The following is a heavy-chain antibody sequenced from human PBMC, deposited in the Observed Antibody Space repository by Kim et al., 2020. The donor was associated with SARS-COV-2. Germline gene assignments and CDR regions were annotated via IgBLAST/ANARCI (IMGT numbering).Heavy chain of an antibody. CDR3: ARDDVRKLLWFGETSYYGMDV. CDR2: ISSSSSYI. J-gene: IGHJ6*02. V-gene: IGHV3-21*01. Sequence: GGSLRLFCAASGFTFSSYSMNWVRQAPGKGLEWVSSISSSSSYIYYADSVKGRFTISRDNAKNSLYLQMNSLRAEDTAVYYCARDDVRKLLWFGETSYYGMDVWGQGTTVTVSS. CDR1: GFTFSSYS. D-gene: IGHD3-10*01.